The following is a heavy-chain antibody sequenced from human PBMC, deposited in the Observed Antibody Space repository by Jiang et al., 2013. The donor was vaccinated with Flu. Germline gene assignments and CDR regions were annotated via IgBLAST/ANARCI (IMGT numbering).Heavy chain of an antibody. V-gene: IGHV4-39*07. CDR1: GGSISSSSYY. D-gene: IGHD2-15*01. CDR2: IYYSGGT. J-gene: IGHJ3*02. Sequence: LLKPSETLSLTCTVSGGSISSSSYYWGWIRQPPGKGLEWIGSIYYSGGTYYNPSLKSRVTISVDTSKNQFSLKLSSVTAADTAVYYCAGRYCSGGYCSSGSRYVFDIWGQGTMVTVSS. CDR3: AGRYCSGGYCSSGSRYVFDI.